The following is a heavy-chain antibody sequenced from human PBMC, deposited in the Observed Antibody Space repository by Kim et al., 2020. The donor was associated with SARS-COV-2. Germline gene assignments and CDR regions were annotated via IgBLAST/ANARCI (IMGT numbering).Heavy chain of an antibody. CDR1: GGSISSSNW. CDR2: IYHSGST. Sequence: SETLSLTCAVSGGSISSSNWWSWVRQPPGKGLEWIGEIYHSGSTNYNPSLKSRVTISVDKSKNQSSLKLSSVTAADTAVYYCARSITIFGVVITFDYWGQGTLVTVSS. V-gene: IGHV4-4*02. D-gene: IGHD3-3*01. CDR3: ARSITIFGVVITFDY. J-gene: IGHJ4*02.